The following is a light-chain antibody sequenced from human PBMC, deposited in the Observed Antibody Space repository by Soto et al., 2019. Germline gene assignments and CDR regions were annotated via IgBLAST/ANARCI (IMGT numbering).Light chain of an antibody. CDR2: LTS. V-gene: IGKV3-11*01. CDR3: HQRQSWPRT. Sequence: EIVLTQSPATLSSFPGYRFTLSCRASQAVNTRLAWYQHKPGQAPRLLIYLTSNRAAGIPARFSGSGSETDFTLTISDVEPEDFAVYYCHQRQSWPRTFGQGTTVDIK. CDR1: QAVNTR. J-gene: IGKJ1*01.